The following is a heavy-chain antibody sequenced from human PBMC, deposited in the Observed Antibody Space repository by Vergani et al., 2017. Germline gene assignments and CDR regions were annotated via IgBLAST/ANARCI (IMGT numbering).Heavy chain of an antibody. Sequence: EVQLVESGGGLVQPGGSLRLSCSTFGFPFSSYAMYWVRQAPGKGLEFVSSISTNGGTTYYADSVKGRFTISRDNSERTLHLQMTSLRAEDTAVYYCANIAAPGPRGRGTGNWGQGTLVTVSS. V-gene: IGHV3-64D*06. CDR3: ANIAAPGPRGRGTGN. CDR1: GFPFSSYA. J-gene: IGHJ4*02. CDR2: ISTNGGTT. D-gene: IGHD6-13*01.